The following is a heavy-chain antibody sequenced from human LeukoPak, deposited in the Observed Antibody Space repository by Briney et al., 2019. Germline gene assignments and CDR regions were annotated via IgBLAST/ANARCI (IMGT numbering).Heavy chain of an antibody. D-gene: IGHD6-13*01. J-gene: IGHJ4*02. Sequence: GGSLRLSCPGSGHTFSSYGMRGVGQAPGKGLEWVSRISGSSGSMFYPDFLKGQFPISREHSKNTLYLQMTSLSAEDTAVYYCPKDRTNSWRNFDYWGQGALVTVAS. CDR1: GHTFSSYG. CDR3: PKDRTNSWRNFDY. V-gene: IGHV3-23*01. CDR2: ISGSSGSM.